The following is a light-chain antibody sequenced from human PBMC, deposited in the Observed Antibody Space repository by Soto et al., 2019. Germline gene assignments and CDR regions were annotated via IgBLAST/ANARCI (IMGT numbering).Light chain of an antibody. CDR3: QHYGGSPIT. CDR2: GAS. CDR1: QSITTR. V-gene: IGKV3-20*01. Sequence: EIVLTQSPDTLSLSPGGRATLSCRASQSITTRLAWYQQKPGQPPRLLISGASVRASGVPVRITGSGSGTDFTLTISRLEPEDFAVYYCQHYGGSPITFGLGTRLEI. J-gene: IGKJ5*01.